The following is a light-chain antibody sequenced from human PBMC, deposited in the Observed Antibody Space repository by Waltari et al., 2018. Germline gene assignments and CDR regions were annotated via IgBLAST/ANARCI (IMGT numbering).Light chain of an antibody. Sequence: QSVLTQPPSASGTPGQRVAISCSGRSPNIGSNYVPWYQQLPGTAPKLLIHENNQRPSGVPDRFSGSKSGTSASLAISGLRSEDEADYYCAAWDDSLSGQVFGTGTKVSVL. CDR1: SPNIGSNY. V-gene: IGLV1-47*01. CDR2: ENN. CDR3: AAWDDSLSGQV. J-gene: IGLJ1*01.